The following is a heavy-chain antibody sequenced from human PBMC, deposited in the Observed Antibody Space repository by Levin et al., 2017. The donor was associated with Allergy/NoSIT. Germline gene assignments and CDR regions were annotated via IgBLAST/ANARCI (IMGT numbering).Heavy chain of an antibody. CDR2: ISWNSGSI. CDR3: AKGDSSSRQTDY. J-gene: IGHJ4*02. Sequence: GGSLRLSCAASGFTFDDYAMHWVRQAPGKGLEWVSGISWNSGSIGYADSVKGRFTISRDNAKNSLYLQMNSLRAEDTALYYCAKGDSSSRQTDYWGQGTLVTVSS. V-gene: IGHV3-9*01. D-gene: IGHD6-6*01. CDR1: GFTFDDYA.